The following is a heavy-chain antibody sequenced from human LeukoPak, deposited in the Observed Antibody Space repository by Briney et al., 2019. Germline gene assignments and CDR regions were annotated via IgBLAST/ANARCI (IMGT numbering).Heavy chain of an antibody. Sequence: GRSLRLSCVASGFNFSNHAMHWVRQTPGKGPECVAVIAYHGTNEYDADCVKGRFTTSRDNSKNRLYLQMKSLTPEDTAVYYCARDRDFWGYGGMDVWGQGTTVTVPS. CDR3: ARDRDFWGYGGMDV. V-gene: IGHV3-30-3*01. J-gene: IGHJ6*02. D-gene: IGHD3-3*01. CDR2: IAYHGTNE. CDR1: GFNFSNHA.